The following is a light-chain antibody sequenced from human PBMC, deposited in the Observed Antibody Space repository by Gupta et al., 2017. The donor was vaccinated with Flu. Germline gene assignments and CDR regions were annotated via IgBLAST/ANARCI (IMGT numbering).Light chain of an antibody. CDR2: EVS. Sequence: QAALTQPASVSESPGQSITISCTGISSDVGGYNYVSWYQQHPGKAPKLMIYEVSNRPSGVSNRFSGSKSGNTASLTISGLQAEDVADYYCSSYTSSSLYVFGTGTKVTVL. CDR3: SSYTSSSLYV. CDR1: SSDVGGYNY. V-gene: IGLV2-14*01. J-gene: IGLJ1*01.